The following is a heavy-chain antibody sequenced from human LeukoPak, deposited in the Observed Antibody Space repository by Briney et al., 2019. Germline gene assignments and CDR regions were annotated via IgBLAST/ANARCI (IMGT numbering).Heavy chain of an antibody. J-gene: IGHJ4*02. Sequence: PGGSLRLSCAASGFTFSSYAMHWVRQAPGKGLEWVAVISYDGSNKYYADSVKGRFTISRDNSKNTLYLQMNSLRAEDTAVYYCAKDPKFPSGVLDYWGQGTLVTVSS. CDR1: GFTFSSYA. CDR2: ISYDGSNK. V-gene: IGHV3-30-3*01. CDR3: AKDPKFPSGVLDY. D-gene: IGHD7-27*01.